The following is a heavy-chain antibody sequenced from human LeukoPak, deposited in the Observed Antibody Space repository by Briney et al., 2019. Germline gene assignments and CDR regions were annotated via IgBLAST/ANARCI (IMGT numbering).Heavy chain of an antibody. CDR3: ARGVGYNYGLYYQYGMDV. Sequence: ASVTVSFTASGYTFTSHVIHWVRQAPGPRLDWMGWIDTANGNTQNSQNFQGRGTITRDTSASTAYMELSSLRSEDTAVYYCARGVGYNYGLYYQYGMDVWGQGTTVTVSS. D-gene: IGHD5-18*01. J-gene: IGHJ6*02. CDR1: GYTFTSHV. V-gene: IGHV1-3*04. CDR2: IDTANGNT.